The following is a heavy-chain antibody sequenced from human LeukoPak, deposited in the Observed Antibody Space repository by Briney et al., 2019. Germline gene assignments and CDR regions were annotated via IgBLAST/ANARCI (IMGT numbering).Heavy chain of an antibody. Sequence: KPSETLSLTCTVSGGSISSSSYYWGWIRQPPGKGLEWIGSIYYTATTFYNPSLKSRITISVDTSKNQFSLKLSSVTAADTAVYYCARHSGSYYYYYYMDVWGKGTTVTVSS. CDR1: GGSISSSSYY. V-gene: IGHV4-39*01. CDR2: IYYTATT. J-gene: IGHJ6*03. D-gene: IGHD1-26*01. CDR3: ARHSGSYYYYYYMDV.